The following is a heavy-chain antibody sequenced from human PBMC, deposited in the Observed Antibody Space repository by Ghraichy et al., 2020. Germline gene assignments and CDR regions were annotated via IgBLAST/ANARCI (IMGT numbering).Heavy chain of an antibody. J-gene: IGHJ4*02. CDR3: ATETLIPGIAVAGAWAL. Sequence: ASVKVSCKVSGYTLTELSMHWVRQAPGKGLEWMGGFDPEDGETIYAQKFQGRVTMTEDTSTDTAYMELSSLRSEDTAVYYCATETLIPGIAVAGAWALWGQGTLVTVSS. CDR2: FDPEDGET. CDR1: GYTLTELS. D-gene: IGHD6-19*01. V-gene: IGHV1-24*01.